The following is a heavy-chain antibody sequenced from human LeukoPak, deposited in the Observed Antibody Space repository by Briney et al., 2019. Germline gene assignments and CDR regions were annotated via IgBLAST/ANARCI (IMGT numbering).Heavy chain of an antibody. CDR2: ISGSGGST. D-gene: IGHD3-22*01. J-gene: IGHJ4*02. Sequence: PGGSLRLSCAASGFTFSSYAMSWVRQAPGKGLEWVSAISGSGGSTYYADSVKGRFTISRDNSKNTLYLQMNSLRAEDTAVYYCAPRHYYDGSGYSTFWGQGTLVTVSS. CDR3: APRHYYDGSGYSTF. V-gene: IGHV3-23*01. CDR1: GFTFSSYA.